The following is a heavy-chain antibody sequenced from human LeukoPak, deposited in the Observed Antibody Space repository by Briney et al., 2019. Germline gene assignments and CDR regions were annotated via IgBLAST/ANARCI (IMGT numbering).Heavy chain of an antibody. V-gene: IGHV1-2*02. D-gene: IGHD3-10*01. J-gene: IGHJ5*02. CDR1: GYTFTGYY. CDR2: INPNSGGT. CDR3: AYYGSGSYYNGVWFDP. Sequence: ASVKVSCKASGYTFTGYYMHWVRQAPGQGLEWMGWINPNSGGTNYAQKFQGRVTMTRDTSIGTAYMELSRLRSDDTAVYYCAYYGSGSYYNGVWFDPWGQGTLVTVSS.